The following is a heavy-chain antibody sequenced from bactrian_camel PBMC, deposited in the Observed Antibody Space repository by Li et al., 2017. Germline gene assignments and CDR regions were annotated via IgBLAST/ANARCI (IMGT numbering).Heavy chain of an antibody. V-gene: IGHV3S67*01. CDR3: AAKGGIWTVCGTKVPNWGF. CDR2: IDSDGGI. J-gene: IGHJ6*01. CDR1: RYNYRRHC. D-gene: IGHD1*01. Sequence: VQLVESGGGSAQAGESLTLSCTVSRYNYRRHCMAWFRQAPGKEREGVATIDSDGGINYDDAVKGRFTISTNNAKTILYLQMNNLKLDDTAKYFCAAKGGIWTVCGTKVPNWGFWGRGTQVTVS.